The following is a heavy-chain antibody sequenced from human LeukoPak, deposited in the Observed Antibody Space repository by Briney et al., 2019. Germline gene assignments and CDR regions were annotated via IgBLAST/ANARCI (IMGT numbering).Heavy chain of an antibody. V-gene: IGHV4-31*03. D-gene: IGHD2-15*01. Sequence: SETLSLTCTVSGGSISSGGYYWSWIRQHPGQGLEWIGYIHYSGSTYYNPALKSRVTISVDTSKNQFSLKLSSVTAADTAVYYCARVSGYCSGGSCYYGTIDYWGQGTLVTVSS. CDR1: GGSISSGGYY. CDR3: ARVSGYCSGGSCYYGTIDY. CDR2: IHYSGST. J-gene: IGHJ4*02.